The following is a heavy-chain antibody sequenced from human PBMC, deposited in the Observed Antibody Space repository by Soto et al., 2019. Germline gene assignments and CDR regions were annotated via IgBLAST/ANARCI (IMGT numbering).Heavy chain of an antibody. V-gene: IGHV3-23*01. D-gene: IGHD6-13*01. CDR1: GITFIADA. CDR3: AKSFSSNWYDYFDY. J-gene: IGHJ4*02. CDR2: ISGSGATT. Sequence: GGSLRLSCAASGITFIADAMSWVRQAPGKGLEWVSAISGSGATTYYADSVKGRFTIPRDKSKNTLYLQMNSLRAEDTALYYCAKSFSSNWYDYFDYWGQGSLVTVSS.